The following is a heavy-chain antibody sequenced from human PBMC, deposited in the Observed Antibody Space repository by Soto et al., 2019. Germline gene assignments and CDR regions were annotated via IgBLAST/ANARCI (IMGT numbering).Heavy chain of an antibody. CDR2: IYYSGST. J-gene: IGHJ4*02. D-gene: IGHD4-17*01. V-gene: IGHV4-30-4*01. CDR3: ARAMSPDDYGDYAGFDY. Sequence: SETLSLTCTVSGGSISSGDYYWSWIRQPPGKGLEWIGYIYYSGSTYYNPSLKSRVTISVDTSKNQFSLKLSSVAAADTAVYYCARAMSPDDYGDYAGFDYWGQGTLVTVSS. CDR1: GGSISSGDYY.